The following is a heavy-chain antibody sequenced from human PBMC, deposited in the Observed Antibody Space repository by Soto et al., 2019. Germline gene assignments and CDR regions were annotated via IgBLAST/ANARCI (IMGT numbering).Heavy chain of an antibody. V-gene: IGHV4-31*03. J-gene: IGHJ5*02. CDR1: GGSISSGGYY. CDR2: IYYSGST. D-gene: IGHD6-6*01. CDR3: ARATGTARSLNWFDP. Sequence: SETLSLTCTVSGGSISSGGYYWSWIRQHPGKGLEWIGYIYYSGSTYYNPSLKSRVTISVDTSKNQFSLKLSSVTAADTAVYYCARATGTARSLNWFDPWGQGTLVTVSS.